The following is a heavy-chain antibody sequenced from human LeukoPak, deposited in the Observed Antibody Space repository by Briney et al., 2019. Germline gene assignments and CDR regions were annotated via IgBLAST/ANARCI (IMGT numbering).Heavy chain of an antibody. D-gene: IGHD1-7*01. CDR2: IIPIFGTA. CDR3: ARPRITGTSGAFDI. V-gene: IGHV1-69*13. CDR1: GGTFSSYA. Sequence: SVKVSCKASGGTFSSYAISWVRQAPGQGLEWMGGIIPIFGTANYAQKFQGRVTITADESTSTAYMELRGLRSDDTAVYYCARPRITGTSGAFDIWGQGTMVTVSS. J-gene: IGHJ3*02.